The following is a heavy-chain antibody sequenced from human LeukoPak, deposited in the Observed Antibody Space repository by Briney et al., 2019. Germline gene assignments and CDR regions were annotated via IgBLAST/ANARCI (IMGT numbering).Heavy chain of an antibody. D-gene: IGHD4-23*01. J-gene: IGHJ5*02. CDR2: IYHSGST. V-gene: IGHV4-4*02. Sequence: PSETLSLTCAVSGGSISSSNWWSWVRQPPGKGLEWIGEIYHSGSTNYNPSLKSRVTISVDKSKNQFSLKMSSVTAADTAMYYCGKVGGNSNSWGQGTLVTVSS. CDR3: GKVGGNSNS. CDR1: GGSISSSNW.